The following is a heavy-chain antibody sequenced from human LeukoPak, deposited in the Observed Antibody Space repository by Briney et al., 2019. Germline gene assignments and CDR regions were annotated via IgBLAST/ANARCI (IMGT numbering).Heavy chain of an antibody. V-gene: IGHV3-74*01. Sequence: PGRSLRLSCAASGFTFSSYWMHWVRQAPGKGLVWVSRINFDGSSTTYADSVKGRFTISRDNAKNTLYLQMNSLRVEDTAVYYCARPLSSNCRIDPWGQGTLVTVSS. J-gene: IGHJ5*02. D-gene: IGHD1-1*01. CDR2: INFDGSST. CDR1: GFTFSSYW. CDR3: ARPLSSNCRIDP.